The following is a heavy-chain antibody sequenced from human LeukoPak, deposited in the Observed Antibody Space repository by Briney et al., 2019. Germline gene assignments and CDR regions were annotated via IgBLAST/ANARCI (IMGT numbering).Heavy chain of an antibody. CDR2: IYSGGST. D-gene: IGHD6-13*01. CDR3: AKGFTKQLVPFDY. J-gene: IGHJ4*02. Sequence: PGGSLRLSCAASGFSVSSNHMTWVRQAPGKGLEWVSTIYSGGSTYYADTVRGRFTISRDNSKNTLYLQMNSLRAEDTAVYYCAKGFTKQLVPFDYWGQGTLVTVSS. V-gene: IGHV3-53*01. CDR1: GFSVSSNH.